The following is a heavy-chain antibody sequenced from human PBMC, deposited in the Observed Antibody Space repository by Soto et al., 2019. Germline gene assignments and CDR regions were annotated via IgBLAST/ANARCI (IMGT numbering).Heavy chain of an antibody. J-gene: IGHJ6*02. V-gene: IGHV4-4*07. CDR3: ARDRYCWYAGYDFDV. Sequence: SESLSLACSVSGESIGNFYWSCVRQPAGKWLEWIGHVHVSGGTNYKDHFHSRVTMSIDTSSNQVYLQLSSLTAADTAVYYCARDRYCWYAGYDFDVWGPGTPVTVSS. D-gene: IGHD2-8*01. CDR2: VHVSGGT. CDR1: GESIGNFY.